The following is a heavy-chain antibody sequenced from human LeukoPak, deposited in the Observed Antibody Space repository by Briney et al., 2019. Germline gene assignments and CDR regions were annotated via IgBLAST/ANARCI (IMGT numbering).Heavy chain of an antibody. D-gene: IGHD1-26*01. CDR2: IYYSGST. J-gene: IGHJ4*02. V-gene: IGHV4-59*12. CDR3: ARRRYSGSYLRY. CDR1: GGSISSYY. Sequence: PSETLSLTCTVSGGSISSYYWSWIRQPPGKGLEWIGYIYYSGSTNYNPSLKSRVTISVDTSKNQFSLKLSSVTAADTAVYYCARRRYSGSYLRYWGQGTLVTVSS.